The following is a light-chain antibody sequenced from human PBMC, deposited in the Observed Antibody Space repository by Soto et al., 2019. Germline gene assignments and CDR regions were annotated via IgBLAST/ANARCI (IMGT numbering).Light chain of an antibody. V-gene: IGKV1-12*01. Sequence: DIQMTQSPSSVSASVGDRVTITCRASQDISSWVAWYQQKPGKAPQLLIYAASTLQSGVPSRFSGSGSGTDFSLTISSLQPEDFASYYCQQINRFPITFGQGTRLEIK. J-gene: IGKJ5*01. CDR2: AAS. CDR1: QDISSW. CDR3: QQINRFPIT.